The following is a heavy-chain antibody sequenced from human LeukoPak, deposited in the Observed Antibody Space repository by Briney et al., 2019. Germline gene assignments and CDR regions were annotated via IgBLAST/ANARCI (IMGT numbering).Heavy chain of an antibody. D-gene: IGHD3-3*01. J-gene: IGHJ4*02. Sequence: ASVKVSCKASGGTFSSYAISWVRQAPGQGLEWMGRIIPILGIANYAQKFQGRVTITADKSTSTAYMELSSLRSEDTAVYYCATRRGFWSGYDLFYWGQGTLVTVSS. CDR1: GGTFSSYA. V-gene: IGHV1-69*04. CDR3: ATRRGFWSGYDLFY. CDR2: IIPILGIA.